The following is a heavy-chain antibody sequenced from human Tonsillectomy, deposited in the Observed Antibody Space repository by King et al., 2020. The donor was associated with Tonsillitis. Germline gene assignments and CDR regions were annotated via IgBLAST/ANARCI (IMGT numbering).Heavy chain of an antibody. CDR3: ARGVAVPGSPGDDYYFDD. D-gene: IGHD6-19*01. CDR2: MFYSWTT. J-gene: IGHJ4*02. CDR1: GDTIRGYY. V-gene: IGHV4-59*01. Sequence: VQLQESGPRLVKPSETLSLTCTISGDTIRGYYWSWIRQPPGKGLEWIGCMFYSWTTNSNPSLKSRVTISLDTSKNQFSLKLSAKTAADTAGYYCARGVAVPGSPGDDYYFDDWGQGTLVTVSS.